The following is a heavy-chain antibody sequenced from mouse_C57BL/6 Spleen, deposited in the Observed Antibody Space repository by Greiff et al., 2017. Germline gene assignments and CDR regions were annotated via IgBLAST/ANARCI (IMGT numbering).Heavy chain of an antibody. J-gene: IGHJ3*01. CDR2: IDPSDSYT. D-gene: IGHD3-2*02. Sequence: VQLQQPGAELVRPGTSVKLSCKASGYTFTSYWMHWVKQRPGQGLEWIGVIDPSDSYTNYNQKFKGKATLTVDTSSSTAYMQLSSLTSEDSAVYYCARVAQATGSWYADWGQGTLVTVSA. CDR3: ARVAQATGSWYAD. CDR1: GYTFTSYW. V-gene: IGHV1-59*01.